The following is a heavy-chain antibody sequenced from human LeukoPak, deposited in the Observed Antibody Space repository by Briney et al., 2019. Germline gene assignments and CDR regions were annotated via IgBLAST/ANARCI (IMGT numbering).Heavy chain of an antibody. CDR2: INHSGST. CDR1: GDSINSLDL. D-gene: IGHD3-9*01. CDR3: ARASYYDILTGLYYFDY. Sequence: LETLSLTCTVSGDSINSLDLWSWVRQPPGKGLEWIGEINHSGSTNYNPSLKSRVTISVDTSKNQFSLKLSSVTAADTAVYYCARASYYDILTGLYYFDYWGQGTLVTVSS. J-gene: IGHJ4*02. V-gene: IGHV4-4*02.